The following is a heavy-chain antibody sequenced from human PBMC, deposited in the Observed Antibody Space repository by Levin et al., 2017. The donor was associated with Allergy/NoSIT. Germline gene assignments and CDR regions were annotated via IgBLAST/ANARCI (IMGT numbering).Heavy chain of an antibody. CDR2: IYYSGST. D-gene: IGHD3-22*01. Sequence: SQTLSLPCTVSGGSISSSSYYWGWIRQPPGKGLEWIGSIYYSGSTYYNPSLKSRVTISVDTSKNQFSLKLSSVTAADTAVYYCARHDSSGYYSPFDYWGQGTLVTVSS. V-gene: IGHV4-39*01. CDR3: ARHDSSGYYSPFDY. CDR1: GGSISSSSYY. J-gene: IGHJ4*02.